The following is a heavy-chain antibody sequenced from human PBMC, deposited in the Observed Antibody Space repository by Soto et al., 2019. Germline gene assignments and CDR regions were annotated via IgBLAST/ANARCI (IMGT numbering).Heavy chain of an antibody. CDR3: GRGRSGDLVVFY. D-gene: IGHD1-26*01. J-gene: IGHJ4*02. CDR1: GYTFTGYY. Sequence: QVQLVQSGAEVKESGASVKVSCKASGYTFTGYYIHWVRQAPGQGLEWVGEISPKSGGTRYAQKFQGRITMPKDTSITTVYMELSNLSPDDTAVYYCGRGRSGDLVVFYWGQGTLVTVHS. CDR2: ISPKSGGT. V-gene: IGHV1-2*02.